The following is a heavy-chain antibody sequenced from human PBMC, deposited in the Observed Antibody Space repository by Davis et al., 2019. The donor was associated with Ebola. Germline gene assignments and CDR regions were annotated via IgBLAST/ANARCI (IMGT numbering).Heavy chain of an antibody. CDR3: ARTLVGATGY. CDR1: GFNFPRYW. CDR2: IKQDGSEK. Sequence: GESLKISCAASGFNFPRYWMTWVRQAPGKGLEWVANIKQDGSEKYYVDSVKGRFTISRDNAKNSLYLQMNSLRAEDTAVYYCARTLVGATGYWGQGTLVTVSS. V-gene: IGHV3-7*01. D-gene: IGHD1-26*01. J-gene: IGHJ4*02.